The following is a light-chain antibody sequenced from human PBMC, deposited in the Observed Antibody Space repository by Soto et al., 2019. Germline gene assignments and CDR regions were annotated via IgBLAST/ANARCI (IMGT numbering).Light chain of an antibody. CDR2: CAS. J-gene: IGKJ4*01. CDR1: QSVSSN. Sequence: EIVMTQSPATLSVSPGERATLSCRASQSVSSNLAWYQQKPGQAPRLLIYCASTRATGIPARFSGSGSGTECTLTIRSLQSEDFAVYYCQQYNNWFTFGGGTKVEIK. V-gene: IGKV3-15*01. CDR3: QQYNNWFT.